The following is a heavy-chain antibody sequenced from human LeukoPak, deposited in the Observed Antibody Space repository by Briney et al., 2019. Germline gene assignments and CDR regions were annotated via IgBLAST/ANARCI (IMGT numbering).Heavy chain of an antibody. CDR1: GGSISSYY. D-gene: IGHD5-18*01. J-gene: IGHJ4*02. CDR2: IYHSGST. CDR3: ARARGYSYGSIRFDY. Sequence: SETLSLTCTVSGGSISSYYWSWIRQPPGKGLEWIGYIYHSGSTNYNPSLKSRVTISVDTSKNQFSLKLSSVTAADTAVYYCARARGYSYGSIRFDYWGQGTLVTVSS. V-gene: IGHV4-59*01.